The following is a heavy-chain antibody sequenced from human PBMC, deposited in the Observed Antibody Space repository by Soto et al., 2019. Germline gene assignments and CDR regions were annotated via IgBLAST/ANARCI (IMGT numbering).Heavy chain of an antibody. CDR2: IIAGDGDT. Sequence: QVQLVQSGAELKKPGASVKVSCKASGYTFTNYAIHWVRQAPGQRLEWMGWIIAGDGDTKYSQKFQDRVTITRDTSASTAYMELNSLRSEDTALYYCARDCRGGPPGYFDNWGQGTLVTVSS. CDR1: GYTFTNYA. J-gene: IGHJ4*02. CDR3: ARDCRGGPPGYFDN. D-gene: IGHD2-15*01. V-gene: IGHV1-3*01.